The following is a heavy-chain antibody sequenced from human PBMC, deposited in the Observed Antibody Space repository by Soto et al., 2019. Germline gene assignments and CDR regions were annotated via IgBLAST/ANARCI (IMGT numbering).Heavy chain of an antibody. V-gene: IGHV4-59*01. CDR3: ARVRCSISSCYYFYY. Sequence: SETLSLTCTVSGSSISSYYWSWIRQPPGKGLEWIGYIYYSGSTNYNPSLKSRVTISVDTSKNQFSLKLSSVTAADTAVYYFARVRCSISSCYYFYYWGQGTLGTVSS. CDR2: IYYSGST. CDR1: GSSISSYY. J-gene: IGHJ4*02. D-gene: IGHD2-2*01.